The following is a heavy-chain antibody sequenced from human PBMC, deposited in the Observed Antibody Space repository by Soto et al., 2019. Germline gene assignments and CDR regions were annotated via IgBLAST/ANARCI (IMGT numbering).Heavy chain of an antibody. J-gene: IGHJ4*02. D-gene: IGHD6-13*01. CDR2: INTSGST. CDR3: ARGGRQQLIPTPSSYKIDD. V-gene: IGHV4-34*01. Sequence: SETMSLTCAVYGGHFSGFYWRWIRQPPGTRLESFGKINTSGSTNYNPSLKSRVNISVDMSKNQVSLELSSVTPPDTAVYDCARGGRQQLIPTPSSYKIDDWGQGTLVTVSS. CDR1: GGHFSGFY.